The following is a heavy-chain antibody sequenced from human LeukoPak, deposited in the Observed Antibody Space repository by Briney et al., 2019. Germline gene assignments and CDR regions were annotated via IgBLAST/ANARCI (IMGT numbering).Heavy chain of an antibody. Sequence: GASVKVSCKASGYTFTGYYMHWVRQAPGQGLEWMGWINPNSGGTNYAQNFQGRVTMTRDTSISTAYMELSSLRYDDTALYFCARDMGYGARGDYWGQGTLVTVSS. J-gene: IGHJ4*02. CDR2: INPNSGGT. CDR1: GYTFTGYY. D-gene: IGHD4/OR15-4a*01. V-gene: IGHV1-2*02. CDR3: ARDMGYGARGDY.